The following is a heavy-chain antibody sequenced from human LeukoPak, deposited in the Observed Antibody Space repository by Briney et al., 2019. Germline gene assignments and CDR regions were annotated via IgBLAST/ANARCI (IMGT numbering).Heavy chain of an antibody. Sequence: SETLSLTCAVYGGSFSGYYWSWIRQPPGKGLEWIGEINHSGSTNYNPSLKSRVTISVDTSKNQFSLKLSSVTAADTAVYYCARFNKITMIAVPWGQGTLVTVSS. J-gene: IGHJ4*02. CDR3: ARFNKITMIAVP. CDR2: INHSGST. D-gene: IGHD3-22*01. CDR1: GGSFSGYY. V-gene: IGHV4-34*01.